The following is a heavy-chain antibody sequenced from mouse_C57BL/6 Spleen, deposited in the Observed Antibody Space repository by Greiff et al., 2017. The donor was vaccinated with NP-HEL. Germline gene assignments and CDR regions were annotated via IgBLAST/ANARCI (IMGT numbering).Heavy chain of an antibody. J-gene: IGHJ1*03. Sequence: VQLQQSEPELVKPGASVKLSCKASGYTFTSYDINWVKQRPGQGLEWIGWIYPRDGSTKYNEKFKGKATLPVDTSSSTAYMELHSLTSEDSAVYFCARISTVVARYFDVWGTGTTVTVSS. CDR2: IYPRDGST. CDR1: GYTFTSYD. CDR3: ARISTVVARYFDV. D-gene: IGHD1-1*01. V-gene: IGHV1-85*01.